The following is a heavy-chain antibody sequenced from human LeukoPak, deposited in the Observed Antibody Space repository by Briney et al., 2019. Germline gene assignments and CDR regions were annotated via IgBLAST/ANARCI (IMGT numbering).Heavy chain of an antibody. V-gene: IGHV3-48*04. CDR1: GFTFSTYS. D-gene: IGHD2-21*02. CDR3: AREENCGGDCYAYYLDY. CDR2: ISSSSSTI. Sequence: GGSLRLSCAVSGFTFSTYSMNWVRQAPGKGLEWVSYISSSSSTIYYADSVKGRFTISRDNAKNSLYLQMNSLRAEDTAVYYCAREENCGGDCYAYYLDYWGQGTLVTVSS. J-gene: IGHJ4*02.